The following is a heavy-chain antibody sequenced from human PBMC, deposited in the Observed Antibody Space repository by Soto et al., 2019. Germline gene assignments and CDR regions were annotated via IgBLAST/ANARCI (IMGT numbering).Heavy chain of an antibody. V-gene: IGHV1-18*01. Sequence: ASVKVSCKASGYTFTNYGVIWVRQAPGQGLEWMGWINPYNGNTNYAQNLQGRVTMTTDASTSTAYMDLRSLRFDDTAVYYCAREAHPNGYSYGYNWFDPWGQGTLVTVSS. J-gene: IGHJ5*02. CDR2: INPYNGNT. D-gene: IGHD5-18*01. CDR1: GYTFTNYG. CDR3: AREAHPNGYSYGYNWFDP.